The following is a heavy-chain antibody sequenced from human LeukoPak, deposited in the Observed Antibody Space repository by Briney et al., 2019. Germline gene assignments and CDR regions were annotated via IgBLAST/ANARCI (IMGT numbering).Heavy chain of an antibody. V-gene: IGHV1-58*02. CDR3: AAYGDYISRDY. CDR2: IVVGSGNT. CDR1: GFTFTSSA. D-gene: IGHD4-17*01. J-gene: IGHJ4*02. Sequence: ASVKVSCKASGFTFTSSAMQWVRQARGQRLEWIGWIVVGSGNTNYAQKFQERVTITKDMSTSTAYMELSSLRSEDTAVYYCAAYGDYISRDYWGQGTLVTVSS.